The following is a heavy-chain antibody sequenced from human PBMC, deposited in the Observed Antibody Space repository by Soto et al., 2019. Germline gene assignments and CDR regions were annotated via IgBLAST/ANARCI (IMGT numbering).Heavy chain of an antibody. J-gene: IGHJ4*02. Sequence: GGSLRLSCAASGFTFSGYGMHWVRQAPGKGLEWVAVISYDGSEKYYADSVKGRFTISRDNSNNTLYLQMNSLRAEDTAVYYCAKGMYSSSWYYDYWGQGTLVTVSS. V-gene: IGHV3-30*18. D-gene: IGHD6-13*01. CDR2: ISYDGSEK. CDR3: AKGMYSSSWYYDY. CDR1: GFTFSGYG.